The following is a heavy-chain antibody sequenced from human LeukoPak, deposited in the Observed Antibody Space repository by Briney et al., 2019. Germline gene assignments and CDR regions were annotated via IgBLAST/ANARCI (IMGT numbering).Heavy chain of an antibody. CDR2: IYSGGST. V-gene: IGHV3-53*01. J-gene: IGHJ5*02. CDR3: ARGVSYGSGSYIGDP. Sequence: GGSLRLSCAASGFTVSSTYMSWVRQAPGKGLEWVSVIYSGGSTYYADSVKGRFTISRDNSKNTFYLQMNSLRAGDTAVYYCARGVSYGSGSYIGDPWGQGTLVTVSS. D-gene: IGHD3-10*01. CDR1: GFTVSSTY.